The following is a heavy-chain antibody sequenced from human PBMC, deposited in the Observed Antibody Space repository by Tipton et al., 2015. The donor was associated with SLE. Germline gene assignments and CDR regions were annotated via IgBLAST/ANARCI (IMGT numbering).Heavy chain of an antibody. V-gene: IGHV4-59*01. Sequence: TLSLTCTVSGGSISSYYWSWIRQPPGKGLEWIGYIYYSGSTNYNPSLKSRVTISVDTSKNQFSLKLSSVTAADTAVYYCASEEGAAGAFDIGGQGTRVAVSS. CDR2: IYYSGST. CDR3: ASEEGAAGAFDI. J-gene: IGHJ3*02. D-gene: IGHD3-16*01. CDR1: GGSISSYY.